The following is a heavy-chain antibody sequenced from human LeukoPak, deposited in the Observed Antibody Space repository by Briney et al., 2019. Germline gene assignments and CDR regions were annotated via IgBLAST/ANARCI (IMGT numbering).Heavy chain of an antibody. D-gene: IGHD2-21*01. V-gene: IGHV4-39*07. Sequence: SETLSLTCTVSGGSISRSTYYWGWIRQPPGKGLEWIGTIYYSGSPYYNPSLKSRVTISVDPSKNQFSLKLSSVTAADTAVYYCATADYCGGECHYFDYWGQGTLVTVSS. CDR1: GGSISRSTYY. J-gene: IGHJ4*02. CDR3: ATADYCGGECHYFDY. CDR2: IYYSGSP.